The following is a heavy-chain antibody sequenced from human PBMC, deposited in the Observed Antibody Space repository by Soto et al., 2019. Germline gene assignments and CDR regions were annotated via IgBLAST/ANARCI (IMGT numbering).Heavy chain of an antibody. J-gene: IGHJ4*01. V-gene: IGHV1-3*01. CDR3: AREEAARTGSDY. Sequence: ASVKVSCKASGYTFTSYAMHWVRQAPGQRLEWMGWINAGNGNTKYSQKFQGRVTITRDTSASTAYMELSSLRSEDTAVYYCAREEAARTGSDYWGHGTLVTVSS. CDR2: INAGNGNT. D-gene: IGHD6-6*01. CDR1: GYTFTSYA.